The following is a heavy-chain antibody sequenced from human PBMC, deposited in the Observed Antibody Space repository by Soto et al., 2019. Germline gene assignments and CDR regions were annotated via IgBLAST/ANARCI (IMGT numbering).Heavy chain of an antibody. D-gene: IGHD4-4*01. Sequence: PGGSLRLSCAASGFTFSNAWMNWVRQAPGKGLEWVGRIKSKTDGGTADYAAPVKGRFTISRDDSKNTLYLQMNSLKTEDTAVYYCTTPQYSNYAYVYYYYGMDVWGQGTTVTVSS. CDR1: GFTFSNAW. CDR3: TTPQYSNYAYVYYYYGMDV. J-gene: IGHJ6*02. CDR2: IKSKTDGGTA. V-gene: IGHV3-15*07.